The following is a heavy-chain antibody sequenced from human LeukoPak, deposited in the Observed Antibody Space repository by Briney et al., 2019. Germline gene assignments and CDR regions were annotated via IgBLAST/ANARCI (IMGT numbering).Heavy chain of an antibody. CDR1: GGSISNYY. J-gene: IGHJ4*02. Sequence: SGPTLVNPSETLSLTCTVSGGSISNYYWSWIRQTPGKGLEWIGYISYSGSTNYNPSLKGRVTISVDTSKNHFSLKLSSVTAADTAVYYCARDGWSGYYINYFDYWGQGTLVTVSS. D-gene: IGHD3-3*01. CDR2: ISYSGST. V-gene: IGHV4-59*01. CDR3: ARDGWSGYYINYFDY.